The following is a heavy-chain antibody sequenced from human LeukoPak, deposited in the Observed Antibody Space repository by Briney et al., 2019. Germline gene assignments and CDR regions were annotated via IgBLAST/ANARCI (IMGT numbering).Heavy chain of an antibody. Sequence: GGSLRLSCAASGFTFSNYWMTWVRQAPGKGLEWVANIKQGGSEKYYVDSVKGRFTISRDNAKNSLYLQMNSLRAEDTAVYYCARVKRFADYFDYWGQGTLVTVSS. V-gene: IGHV3-7*01. CDR2: IKQGGSEK. J-gene: IGHJ4*02. CDR3: ARVKRFADYFDY. CDR1: GFTFSNYW.